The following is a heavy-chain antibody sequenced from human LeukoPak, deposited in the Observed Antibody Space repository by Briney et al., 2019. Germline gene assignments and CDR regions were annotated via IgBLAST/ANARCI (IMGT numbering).Heavy chain of an antibody. CDR3: AKGRITMVRGVTTDLGY. Sequence: GGSLRLSCAASGFTFSSYAMSWVRQAPGKGLEWVSAISGSGGSTYYADSVKGRFTISRDNSKNTLYLQMNSLRAEDTAVYYCAKGRITMVRGVTTDLGYWGQGTLVTVSS. V-gene: IGHV3-23*01. J-gene: IGHJ4*02. CDR2: ISGSGGST. CDR1: GFTFSSYA. D-gene: IGHD3-10*01.